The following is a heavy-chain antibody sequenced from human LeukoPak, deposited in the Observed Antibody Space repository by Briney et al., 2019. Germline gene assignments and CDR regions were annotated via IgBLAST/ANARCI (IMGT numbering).Heavy chain of an antibody. V-gene: IGHV3-48*04. CDR2: ISSSGTTI. Sequence: GGSLRLSCAASGFTFRTSGMNWVRQAPGKGLEWVSYISSSGTTISYAQSVKGRFTISRDNAKNTLFLQMNSLRAEDTAVYYCATTGSGSYYDYWGQGTLVTVSS. CDR1: GFTFRTSG. CDR3: ATTGSGSYYDY. D-gene: IGHD1-26*01. J-gene: IGHJ4*02.